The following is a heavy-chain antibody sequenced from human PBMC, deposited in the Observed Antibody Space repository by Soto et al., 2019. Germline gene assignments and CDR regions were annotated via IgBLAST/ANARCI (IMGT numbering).Heavy chain of an antibody. D-gene: IGHD3-3*01. V-gene: IGHV1-2*02. CDR1: GYPVTAYY. Sequence: QLHLVQSGAVVKKPGASVTVSCSASGYPVTAYYMHWVRQAPGRGLEWMGGINPATGAAKYTQTFQGRVNMARDTSTRTVFMGLGGLASGDPALFYCARGGGVGVAGSAAFDMWGQGTLVTVSS. J-gene: IGHJ3*02. CDR2: INPATGAA. CDR3: ARGGGVGVAGSAAFDM.